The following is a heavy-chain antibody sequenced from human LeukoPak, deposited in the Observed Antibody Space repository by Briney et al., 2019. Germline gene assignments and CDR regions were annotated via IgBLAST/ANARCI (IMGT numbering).Heavy chain of an antibody. CDR2: ISGSGGST. CDR1: GFTFSSYA. Sequence: GGSLRLSCAASGFTFSSYAMSWVRQAPGKGLEWVSAISGSGGSTYYADSVKGRFTISRDNSKNTLYLQMNSLRAEDTAVYYCAKGSDRWLQLMVLDYWGQGTLVTVSS. J-gene: IGHJ4*02. D-gene: IGHD5-24*01. CDR3: AKGSDRWLQLMVLDY. V-gene: IGHV3-23*01.